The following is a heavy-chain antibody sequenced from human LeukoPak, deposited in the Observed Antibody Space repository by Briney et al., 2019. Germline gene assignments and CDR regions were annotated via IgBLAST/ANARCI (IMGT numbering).Heavy chain of an antibody. J-gene: IGHJ4*02. D-gene: IGHD1-26*01. CDR2: IYYSGST. V-gene: IGHV4-59*12. CDR3: ARASSGSTGVFDN. Sequence: PSETLSLTCTVSGGSISSYYWSWIRQPPGKGLEWIGYIYYSGSTNYNPSLKSRVTISVDTSKNQFSLKLSFVTAADTAVYFCARASSGSTGVFDNWGQGTLVTVSS. CDR1: GGSISSYY.